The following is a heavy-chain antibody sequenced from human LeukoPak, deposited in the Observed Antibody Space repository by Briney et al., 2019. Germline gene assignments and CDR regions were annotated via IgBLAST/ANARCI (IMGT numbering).Heavy chain of an antibody. CDR2: ISYDGSNK. CDR3: ARDRRPIVVVPAAIAEYFQH. CDR1: GFTFSSYA. D-gene: IGHD2-2*01. J-gene: IGHJ1*01. V-gene: IGHV3-30-3*01. Sequence: GGSLRLSCAASGFTFSSYAMHWVRQAPGKGLEWVAVISYDGSNKYYADSVKGRFTISRDNSKNTLYLQVNSLRAEDTAVYYCARDRRPIVVVPAAIAEYFQHWGQGTLVTVSS.